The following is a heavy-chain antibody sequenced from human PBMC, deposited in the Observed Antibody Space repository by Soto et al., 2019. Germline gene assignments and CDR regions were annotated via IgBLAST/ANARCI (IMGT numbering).Heavy chain of an antibody. J-gene: IGHJ4*02. D-gene: IGHD6-19*01. CDR3: ATSSELPHLLDY. Sequence: ASVKVSCKASQYTFTNFYLHCVRQAPVQRPEWMGWINNGGGTIYAQKFQGRLTMTRDTSITTAYMELSRLSSDDTAFYYCATSSELPHLLDYWGQGTLVTVSS. CDR2: INNGGGT. V-gene: IGHV1-2*02. CDR1: QYTFTNFY.